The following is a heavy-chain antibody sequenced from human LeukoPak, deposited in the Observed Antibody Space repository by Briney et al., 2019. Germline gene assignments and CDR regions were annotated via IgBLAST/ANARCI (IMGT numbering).Heavy chain of an antibody. CDR2: IYYSGSA. V-gene: IGHV4-59*01. J-gene: IGHJ4*02. Sequence: SETLSLTCTVSGGSISSYYWSWIRQPPGKGLEWIGYIYYSGSANYHPSLKSRVTISVDTSKNRFSLRLSSVTAADTAVYYCARGGEVVIQPDFDYWGQGTLVTVSS. D-gene: IGHD3-22*01. CDR1: GGSISSYY. CDR3: ARGGEVVIQPDFDY.